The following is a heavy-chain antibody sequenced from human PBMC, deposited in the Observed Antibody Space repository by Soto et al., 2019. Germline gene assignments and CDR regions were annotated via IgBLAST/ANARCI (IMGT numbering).Heavy chain of an antibody. CDR2: IYYSGST. CDR1: GGSISSSSYY. V-gene: IGHV4-39*01. Sequence: SETLSLTCTVSGGSISSSSYYWGWIRQPPGKGLEWIGSIYYSGSTYYNPSLKSRVTISVDTSKNLFSLKLSSVTAADTAVYYCAAQKYNWNDFDYWGQGTLVTVSS. D-gene: IGHD1-1*01. CDR3: AAQKYNWNDFDY. J-gene: IGHJ4*02.